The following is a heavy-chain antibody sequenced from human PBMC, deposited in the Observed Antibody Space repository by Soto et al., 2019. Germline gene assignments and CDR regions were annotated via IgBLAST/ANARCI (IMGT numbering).Heavy chain of an antibody. Sequence: ASVKVSCKASGGTFSSYAISWVRQAPGQGLEWMGGIIPIFGTANYAQKFQGRATITADKSTSTAYMELSSLRSEDTAVYYCASAIAAAGNRWGQGTLVTVS. J-gene: IGHJ4*02. V-gene: IGHV1-69*06. CDR3: ASAIAAAGNR. CDR1: GGTFSSYA. D-gene: IGHD6-13*01. CDR2: IIPIFGTA.